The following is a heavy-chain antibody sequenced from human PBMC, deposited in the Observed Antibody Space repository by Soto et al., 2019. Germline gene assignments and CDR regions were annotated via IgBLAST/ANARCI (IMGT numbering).Heavy chain of an antibody. CDR1: GGSVRSDYYY. CDR3: ARESYDSSGCYSRWFDP. Sequence: SETLSLTCTVSGGSVRSDYYYWSWIRQPPGKGLEWIGCIYYSGSTNYNPSLKSRVTISLDTSKNQFSLKLSSVTAADTAVYYCARESYDSSGCYSRWFDPWGQGTLVTVSS. V-gene: IGHV4-61*01. J-gene: IGHJ5*02. D-gene: IGHD3-22*01. CDR2: IYYSGST.